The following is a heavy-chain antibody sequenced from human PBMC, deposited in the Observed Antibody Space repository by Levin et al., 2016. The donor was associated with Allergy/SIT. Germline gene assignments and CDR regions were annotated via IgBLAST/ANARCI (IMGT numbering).Heavy chain of an antibody. Sequence: SETLSLTCTVSGGSISSYYWSWIRQPPGKGLEWIGYIYYSGSTNYNPSLKSRVTISVDTSKNQFSLKLSSVTAADTAVYYCARVGRGYSPMGVYYFDYWGQGTLVTVSS. CDR1: GGSISSYY. CDR2: IYYSGST. D-gene: IGHD5-18*01. J-gene: IGHJ4*02. CDR3: ARVGRGYSPMGVYYFDY. V-gene: IGHV4-59*01.